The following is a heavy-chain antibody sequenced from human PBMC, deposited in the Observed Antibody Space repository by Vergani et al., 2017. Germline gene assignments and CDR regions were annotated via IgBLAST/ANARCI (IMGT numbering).Heavy chain of an antibody. CDR3: ARLTYYDSSGYYSFGGIDY. J-gene: IGHJ4*02. CDR1: GGTFSSYA. D-gene: IGHD3-22*01. V-gene: IGHV1-69*12. CDR2: IIPIFDTA. Sequence: QVQLVQSGAEVKKPGSSVKVSCKASGGTFSSYAISWVRQAPGQGLEWMGGIIPIFDTANYAQKFQGRVTITADESTSTAYMELSSLRSEDTAVYYCARLTYYDSSGYYSFGGIDYWGQGTLVTVSS.